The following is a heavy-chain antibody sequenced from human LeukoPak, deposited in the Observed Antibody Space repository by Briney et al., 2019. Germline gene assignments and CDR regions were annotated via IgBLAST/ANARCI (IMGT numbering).Heavy chain of an antibody. V-gene: IGHV3-23*01. Sequence: ETLSLTCAVPGGSISSSNWWSWVRQPPGKGLEWVSRIDDSGVIRSYADSVKGRFTISRDNSKMTLTLQMNSLRAEDTAVYYCAKRLKRNYYYHYAMDVWGQGTTVTVSS. J-gene: IGHJ6*02. CDR3: AKRLKRNYYYHYAMDV. D-gene: IGHD3-22*01. CDR2: IDDSGVIR. CDR1: GGSISSSN.